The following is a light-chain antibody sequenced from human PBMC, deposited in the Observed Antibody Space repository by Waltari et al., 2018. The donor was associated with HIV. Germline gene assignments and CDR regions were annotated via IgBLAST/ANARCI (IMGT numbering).Light chain of an antibody. Sequence: QSALTQPRSVSGSPGQSVTISCTGTSSDVGGYNYVSWYTQHPRKAPKLMIYDVSKRPSGVPDRFSGSKSGNTASLTISGLQAEDEADYYCCSYSGSYTYVVFGGGTKLTVL. CDR1: SSDVGGYNY. V-gene: IGLV2-11*01. CDR2: DVS. CDR3: CSYSGSYTYVV. J-gene: IGLJ2*01.